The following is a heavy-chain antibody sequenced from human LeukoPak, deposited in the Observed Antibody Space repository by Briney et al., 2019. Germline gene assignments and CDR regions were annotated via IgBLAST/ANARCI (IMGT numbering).Heavy chain of an antibody. CDR3: LYFWSGSSLVDY. D-gene: IGHD3-3*01. CDR2: IKSKTDGGTT. J-gene: IGHJ4*02. Sequence: PGGSLGLSCAASGFTFSNAWMSWVRQAPGKGLEWVGRIKSKTDGGTTDYAAPVKGRFSISRDDSKNTLYLEMYSLKTEDTAMYYCLYFWSGSSLVDYWGQGTLVTVSS. V-gene: IGHV3-15*01. CDR1: GFTFSNAW.